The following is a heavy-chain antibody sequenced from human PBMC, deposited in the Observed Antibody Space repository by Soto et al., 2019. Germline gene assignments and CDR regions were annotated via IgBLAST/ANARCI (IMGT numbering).Heavy chain of an antibody. CDR1: GYSFTSYW. D-gene: IGHD2-8*01. J-gene: IGHJ4*02. V-gene: IGHV5-51*01. CDR2: IYPGDSDT. CDR3: ARAMVYARRGVYYFDY. Sequence: GESLKISCKGSGYSFTSYWIGWVRQIPGKGLEWMGIIYPGDSDTRYSPSFQGQVTISADKSISTAYLQWSSLKASDTAMYYCARAMVYARRGVYYFDYWGQGTLVTVSS.